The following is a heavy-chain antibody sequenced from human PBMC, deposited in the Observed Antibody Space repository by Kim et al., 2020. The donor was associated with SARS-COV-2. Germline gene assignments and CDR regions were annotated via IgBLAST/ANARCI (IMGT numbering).Heavy chain of an antibody. V-gene: IGHV3-7*03. CDR1: GFTFRNYL. CDR3: GRNGGMDV. Sequence: GGSLRLSCAASGFTFRNYLMTWVRQAPGKGLEWVANIKPDGSEENHVDSVKGRFTISRDDAKDSLYLQLNSLTADDTAVYYCGRNGGMDVWGQGTTVTVSS. CDR2: IKPDGSEE. J-gene: IGHJ6*02.